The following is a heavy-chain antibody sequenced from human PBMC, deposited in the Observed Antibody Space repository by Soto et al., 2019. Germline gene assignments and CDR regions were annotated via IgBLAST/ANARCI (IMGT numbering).Heavy chain of an antibody. D-gene: IGHD4-4*01. V-gene: IGHV3-30*03. CDR2: ISYDGSNK. CDR3: ATRDVTTSYGMDV. Sequence: QVQLVESGGGVVQPGRSLRHSCAASGYTFRSYGMHWVRQAPGKGLEWVAVISYDGSNKYYADSVKGRFTISRDNSKNTLYLQMNSLRAEDTAVYYCATRDVTTSYGMDVWGQGTTVTVSS. J-gene: IGHJ6*02. CDR1: GYTFRSYG.